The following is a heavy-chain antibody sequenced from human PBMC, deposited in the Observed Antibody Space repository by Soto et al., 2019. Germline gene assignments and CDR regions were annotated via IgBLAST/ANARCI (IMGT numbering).Heavy chain of an antibody. CDR1: GYTFTSYY. D-gene: IGHD5-18*01. CDR2: INPSGGST. V-gene: IGHV1-46*01. CDR3: ARDLATAMVTRSYWYFDL. Sequence: ASVKVSCKASGYTFTSYYMHWVRQAPGQGLEWMGIINPSGGSTSYAQKFQGRVTMTRDTSTSTVYMELSSLRSEDTAVYYCARDLATAMVTRSYWYFDLWGRGTLVTVSS. J-gene: IGHJ2*01.